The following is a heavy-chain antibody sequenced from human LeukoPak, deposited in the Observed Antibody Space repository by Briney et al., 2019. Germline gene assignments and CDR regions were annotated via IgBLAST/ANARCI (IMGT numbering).Heavy chain of an antibody. D-gene: IGHD2-2*01. CDR3: ARENCSSTSCLEPPFDY. CDR2: ISSSGSTI. V-gene: IGHV3-11*01. CDR1: GFTFSDYY. Sequence: GGSLRLSCAASGFTFSDYYMSWIRQAPGKGLEWVSYISSSGSTIYYADSVKGRFTISRDNAKNSLYLQMNSLRAEDTAVYYCARENCSSTSCLEPPFDYWGQGTLVTVSS. J-gene: IGHJ4*02.